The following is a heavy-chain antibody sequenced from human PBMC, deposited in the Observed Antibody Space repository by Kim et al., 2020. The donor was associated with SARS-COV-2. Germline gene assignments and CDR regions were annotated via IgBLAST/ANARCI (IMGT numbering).Heavy chain of an antibody. CDR2: SYYRSRWYT. V-gene: IGHV6-1*01. CDR1: GDSVSSNSAT. CDR3: VREKPFGAVDF. D-gene: IGHD3-10*01. J-gene: IGHJ4*02. Sequence: SQTLSLTCAISGDSVSSNSATWTWIRQSPSRGLEWLGRSYYRSRWYTDYAVSVKGRITINPDASKNQFSLQLTSVTPEDTALYYCVREKPFGAVDFWGQGTLVTVSS.